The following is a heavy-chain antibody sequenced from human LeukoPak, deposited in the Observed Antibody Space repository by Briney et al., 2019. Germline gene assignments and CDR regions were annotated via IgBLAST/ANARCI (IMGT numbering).Heavy chain of an antibody. D-gene: IGHD6-19*01. Sequence: GGSLRLSCAASGFTFSSYGMHWVRQAPGKGLEWVAVISYDGSNKYYADSVKGRFTISRDNSKNTLYLQMNSLRAEDTAVYYCAKDLSSSGWYRMHYYGMDVWGQGTTVTVSS. CDR2: ISYDGSNK. V-gene: IGHV3-30*18. J-gene: IGHJ6*02. CDR3: AKDLSSSGWYRMHYYGMDV. CDR1: GFTFSSYG.